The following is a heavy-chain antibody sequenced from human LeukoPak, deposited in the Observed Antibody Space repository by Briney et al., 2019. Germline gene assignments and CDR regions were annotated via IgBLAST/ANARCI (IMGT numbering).Heavy chain of an antibody. Sequence: GGSLRLSCAASGFTFSSYAMNWVRQAPGKGLEWVSTISRSGGSTYYADSVKGRFTISRDNSKNTLYLQMNSLRAEDTAVYYCAKRRGIVVVPAAILTPSLDYWGQGTLVTVSS. D-gene: IGHD2-2*01. CDR1: GFTFSSYA. V-gene: IGHV3-23*01. CDR3: AKRRGIVVVPAAILTPSLDY. J-gene: IGHJ4*02. CDR2: ISRSGGST.